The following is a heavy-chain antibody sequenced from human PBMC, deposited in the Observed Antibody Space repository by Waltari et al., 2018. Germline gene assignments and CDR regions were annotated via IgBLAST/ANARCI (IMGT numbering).Heavy chain of an antibody. CDR3: VRSTSWRYYFDT. J-gene: IGHJ4*02. D-gene: IGHD6-13*01. Sequence: DVQLVESGGGLVKPGGSLRLSCAASGFTFSSYSMHWVRQAPGKGLEWVEAISSGGTYIYYTYSVKGRFTISRGSVTDSLYLQMNSLRVEDTATYFGVRSTSWRYYFDTWGQGTLVAVSS. CDR1: GFTFSSYS. V-gene: IGHV3-21*01. CDR2: ISSGGTYI.